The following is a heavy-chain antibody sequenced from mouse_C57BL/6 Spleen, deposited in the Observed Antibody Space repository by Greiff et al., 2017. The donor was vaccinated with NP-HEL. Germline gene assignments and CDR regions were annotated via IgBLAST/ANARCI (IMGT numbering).Heavy chain of an antibody. CDR2: VYPYNGGT. CDR3: ARRVETGDWYFDV. J-gene: IGHJ1*03. CDR1: GFTFTDYY. V-gene: IGHV1-36*01. Sequence: VQLKQSGPVLVKPGPSVKISCKASGFTFTDYYMHWVKQSHGKSLEWIGLVYPYNGGTSYNQKFKGKATLTVDTSSSTAYMELNSLTSEDSAVYYCARRVETGDWYFDVWGTGTTVTVSS. D-gene: IGHD4-1*01.